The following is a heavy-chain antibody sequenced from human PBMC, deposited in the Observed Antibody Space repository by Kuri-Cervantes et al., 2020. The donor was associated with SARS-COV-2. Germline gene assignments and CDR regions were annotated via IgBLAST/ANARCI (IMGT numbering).Heavy chain of an antibody. D-gene: IGHD6-19*01. CDR3: ARGVGAAVAGTLITIYYYYGMDV. CDR1: GFTFSSYS. CDR2: ISSSSSTI. Sequence: GESLKISCAASGFTFSSYSMNWVRQAPGKGLEWVSYISSSSSTIYYADSVKGRFTISRDNAKNSLYLQMNSLRDEDTAVYYCARGVGAAVAGTLITIYYYYGMDVWGQGTTVTVSS. V-gene: IGHV3-48*02. J-gene: IGHJ6*02.